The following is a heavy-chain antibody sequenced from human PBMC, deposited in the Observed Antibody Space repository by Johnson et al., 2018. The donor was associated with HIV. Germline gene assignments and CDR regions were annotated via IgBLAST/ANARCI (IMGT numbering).Heavy chain of an antibody. Sequence: VQLVESGGGLVKPGGSLRLSCAASGFIFSDYYMSWIRQAPGKGLEWVANIKQDGSEKYYADSVKGRFTISRDNSKNTLYLQMNSLRAEDMAVYFCASISLGAFDIWGQVTMVTVSS. CDR2: IKQDGSEK. J-gene: IGHJ3*02. CDR3: ASISLGAFDI. V-gene: IGHV3-7*01. CDR1: GFIFSDYY.